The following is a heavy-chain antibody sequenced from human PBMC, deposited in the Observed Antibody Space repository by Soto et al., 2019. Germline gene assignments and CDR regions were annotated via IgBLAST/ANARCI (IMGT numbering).Heavy chain of an antibody. CDR2: IYYSGST. CDR3: ARFWRGPAAIYYYYGMDV. CDR1: GGSISSGGYY. D-gene: IGHD2-2*01. Sequence: PSETLSLTCTVSGGSISSGGYYWSWIRQHPGKGLEWIGYIYYSGSTYYNTSLKSRVTISVDTSKNQFSLKLSSVTAADTAVYYFARFWRGPAAIYYYYGMDVWGQGTTVTVSS. J-gene: IGHJ6*02. V-gene: IGHV4-31*03.